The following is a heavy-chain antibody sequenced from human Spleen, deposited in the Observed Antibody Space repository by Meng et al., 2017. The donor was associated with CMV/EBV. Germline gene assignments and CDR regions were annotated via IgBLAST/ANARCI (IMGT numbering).Heavy chain of an antibody. D-gene: IGHD3-3*01. CDR2: IYYSGST. CDR3: ARARGFLPPRDAFDI. J-gene: IGHJ3*02. Sequence: GSLRLSCNVSGGSINSYYWSWIRQPPGKGLEWIGYIYYSGSTNYNPSLKSRVTISVDTSKNQFSLKLSSVTAADTAVYYCARARGFLPPRDAFDIWGQGTMVTVSS. V-gene: IGHV4-59*01. CDR1: GGSINSYY.